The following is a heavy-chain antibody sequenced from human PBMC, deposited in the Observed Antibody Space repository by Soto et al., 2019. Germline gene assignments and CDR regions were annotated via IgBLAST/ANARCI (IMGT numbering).Heavy chain of an antibody. CDR3: ARGRGDTAMAWYY. D-gene: IGHD5-18*01. CDR1: GGSISSYY. CDR2: IYYSGST. J-gene: IGHJ4*02. Sequence: QVQLQESGPGLVKPSETLSLTCTVSGGSISSYYWSWIRQSPGKGLEWIGYIYYSGSTKYNPSLKSRVTTSVDTSKNQFSLKLSSVTAADTAVYYCARGRGDTAMAWYYWGQGTLVTVSS. V-gene: IGHV4-59*01.